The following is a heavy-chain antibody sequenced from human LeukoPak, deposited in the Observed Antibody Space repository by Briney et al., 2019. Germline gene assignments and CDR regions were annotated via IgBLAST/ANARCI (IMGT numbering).Heavy chain of an antibody. CDR2: IFYSGTT. D-gene: IGHD3-10*01. J-gene: IGHJ4*02. V-gene: IGHV4-31*03. Sequence: SETLSLTCTASGGSISSGGSYWNWIRQLPGKGLEWIGYIFYSGTTYYIPSLKSRVAISADMSKNQFSLKLNSVTAADTAVYYCAGSGSSIFFDFWGQGTLVTVSS. CDR1: GGSISSGGSY. CDR3: AGSGSSIFFDF.